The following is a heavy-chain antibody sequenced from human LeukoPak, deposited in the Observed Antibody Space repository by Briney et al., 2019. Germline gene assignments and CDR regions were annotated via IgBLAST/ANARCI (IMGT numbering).Heavy chain of an antibody. V-gene: IGHV3-30*02. CDR2: IRYDGSNK. J-gene: IGHJ4*02. Sequence: GGSLRLSCAASGFTFSSYGMHWVRQAPGKGLEWVAFIRYDGSNKYYADSVKGRFIISRDNSKNTLYLQMNSLRAEDTAVYYCAKVASPGYCSSTSCYIPMGYFDYWGQGTLVTVSS. CDR1: GFTFSSYG. CDR3: AKVASPGYCSSTSCYIPMGYFDY. D-gene: IGHD2-2*02.